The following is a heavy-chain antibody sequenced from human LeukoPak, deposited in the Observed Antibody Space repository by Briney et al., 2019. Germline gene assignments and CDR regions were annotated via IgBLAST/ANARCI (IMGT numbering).Heavy chain of an antibody. Sequence: PGGSLRLSCAASGFTLSRYGMHWVCQAPGKGLEWVAVIWYDGSNKYCADSVKGRFTISRDNSKNTLYLQMNSLRAEDTAVYYCARDRFDSSGYGTFDYWGQGTLVTVSS. CDR2: IWYDGSNK. J-gene: IGHJ4*02. V-gene: IGHV3-33*01. D-gene: IGHD3-22*01. CDR3: ARDRFDSSGYGTFDY. CDR1: GFTLSRYG.